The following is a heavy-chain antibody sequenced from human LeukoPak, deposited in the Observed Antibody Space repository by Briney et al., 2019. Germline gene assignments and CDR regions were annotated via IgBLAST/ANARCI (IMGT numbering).Heavy chain of an antibody. Sequence: GGSLRLSCAASGFDFGGYTMTWVRQAPGRGLEWVSAITSSSGGIYYADSGQGRFTISRDNAKNSLYLQIDSLRAEDTAVYYCARSTVTNYFEYWGQGALVTVSS. CDR3: ARSTVTNYFEY. CDR1: GFDFGGYT. CDR2: ITSSSGGI. J-gene: IGHJ4*02. D-gene: IGHD4-17*01. V-gene: IGHV3-21*06.